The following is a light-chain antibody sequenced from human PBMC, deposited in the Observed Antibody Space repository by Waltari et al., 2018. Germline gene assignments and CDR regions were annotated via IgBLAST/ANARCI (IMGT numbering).Light chain of an antibody. V-gene: IGLV2-23*01. CDR3: CSYAGSSTLV. CDR1: SSDVGSYNL. Sequence: QSALTQPASVSGSPGQSITIPCTGTSSDVGSYNLVSWYQQHPGKAPKLMVYRFSGSKSGNSASLTISGLQAEDEADYYCCSYAGSSTLVFGGGTKVTVL. J-gene: IGLJ3*02.